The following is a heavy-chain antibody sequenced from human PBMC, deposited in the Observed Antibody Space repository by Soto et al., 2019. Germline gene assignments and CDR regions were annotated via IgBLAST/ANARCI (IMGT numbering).Heavy chain of an antibody. CDR1: GFTVSNNY. CDR3: APQRGGGGY. CDR2: IYSGGYT. Sequence: EVQLVESGGGLIQPGGSLRLSCAVSGFTVSNNYMSWVHQAPGKGLEGVSVIYSGGYTAYGDSVKGRFTISRDNSKNTLYLKINGGGAEDRVVFYCAPQRGGGGYWGQGTLVTVSS. J-gene: IGHJ4*02. D-gene: IGHD6-25*01. V-gene: IGHV3-53*01.